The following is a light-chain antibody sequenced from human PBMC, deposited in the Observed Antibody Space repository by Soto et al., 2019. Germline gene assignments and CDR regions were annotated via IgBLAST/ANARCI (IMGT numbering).Light chain of an antibody. J-gene: IGKJ5*01. CDR1: QGISSY. Sequence: TQSPYFLSASVGDRVTINCXASQGISSYLAWYQQKPGKATKLLIYVASSLQSEVPSRFSGSGSGTDFTLNITSLQPEDFATYYCQQSYGTPITFGQGTDWRL. CDR2: VAS. CDR3: QQSYGTPIT. V-gene: IGKV1-39*01.